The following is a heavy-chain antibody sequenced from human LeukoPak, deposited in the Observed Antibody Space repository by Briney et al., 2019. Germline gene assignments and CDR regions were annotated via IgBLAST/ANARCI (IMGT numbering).Heavy chain of an antibody. CDR1: GFTFSSYS. D-gene: IGHD3-22*01. CDR3: ARDPGSSGYYPYFDY. CDR2: IKQDGSEK. Sequence: AGGSLRLSCAASGFTFSSYSMSWVRQAPGKGLEWVTNIKQDGSEKYYVDSVKGRFTISRDKAKSSLYLQMNSLRAEDTAVYYCARDPGSSGYYPYFDYWGQGTLVTVSS. V-gene: IGHV3-7*01. J-gene: IGHJ4*02.